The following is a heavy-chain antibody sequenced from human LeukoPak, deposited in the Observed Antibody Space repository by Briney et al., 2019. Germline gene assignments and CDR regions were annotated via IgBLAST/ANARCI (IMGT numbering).Heavy chain of an antibody. V-gene: IGHV3-30*18. J-gene: IGHJ4*02. D-gene: IGHD3-3*01. CDR1: GFTFSSYG. Sequence: GRSLRLSCAASGFTFSSYGMHWVRQAPGKGLEWVAVISYDGGNKYYADSVKGRFTISRDNSKNTLYLQMNSLRAEDTAVYYCAKDPRYYDFWSGYYSAFDYWGQGTLVTVSS. CDR2: ISYDGGNK. CDR3: AKDPRYYDFWSGYYSAFDY.